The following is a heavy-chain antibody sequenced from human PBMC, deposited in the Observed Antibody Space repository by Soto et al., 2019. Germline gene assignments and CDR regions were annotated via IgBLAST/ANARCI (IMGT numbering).Heavy chain of an antibody. V-gene: IGHV1-3*01. CDR1: GYTFTNYV. CDR3: ARGLTIFGVVIGY. CDR2: IKSGNGNT. Sequence: ASVKVSCKTSGYTFTNYVVDWVRQAPGQGLEWMGWIKSGNGNTKYSEKFQGRVTITRDTSASTAYMELNSLTSEDTAVYYCARGLTIFGVVIGYWGQGTLVTGAS. D-gene: IGHD3-3*01. J-gene: IGHJ4*02.